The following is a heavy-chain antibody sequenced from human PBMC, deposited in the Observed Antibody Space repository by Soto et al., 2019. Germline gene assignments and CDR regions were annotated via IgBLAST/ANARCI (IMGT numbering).Heavy chain of an antibody. V-gene: IGHV4-34*01. J-gene: IGHJ5*02. CDR2: INHVGGT. D-gene: IGHD5-18*01. CDR1: GGFLSESY. CDR3: ATYSDTDLNWLDP. Sequence: SETLSLTCAVYGGFLSESYWTWIRQPPGKGLEWIGEINHVGGTNYNPSLKSRVTMSVDTSQNQFSLRLISVTAADTAMYYCATYSDTDLNWLDPWAQGILVTVSS.